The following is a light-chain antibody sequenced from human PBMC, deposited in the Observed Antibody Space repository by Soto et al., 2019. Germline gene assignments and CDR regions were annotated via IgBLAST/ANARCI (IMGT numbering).Light chain of an antibody. Sequence: EIVLTQSPGTLSLSPGERATLSCRASQSVSSSYLAWYQQKPGQAPRLLIYGASSRATGNADRFSGSESGTDFPLTISRLEHEEFAVYYCQQYGSSPRTFGQGTNVEIK. V-gene: IGKV3-20*01. CDR3: QQYGSSPRT. CDR1: QSVSSSY. J-gene: IGKJ1*01. CDR2: GAS.